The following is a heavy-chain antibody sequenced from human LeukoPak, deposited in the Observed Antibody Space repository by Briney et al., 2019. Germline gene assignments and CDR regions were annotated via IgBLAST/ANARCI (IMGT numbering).Heavy chain of an antibody. Sequence: PSETLSLTCTVSGGSISSYYWGWIRQPPGKGLEWIGSIYYSGSTYYNPSLKSRVTISVDTSKNQFSLKLSSVTAADTAVYYCARHFLGVYDSSGPYYFDYWGQGTLVTVSS. V-gene: IGHV4-39*01. J-gene: IGHJ4*02. CDR2: IYYSGST. CDR3: ARHFLGVYDSSGPYYFDY. CDR1: GGSISSYY. D-gene: IGHD3-22*01.